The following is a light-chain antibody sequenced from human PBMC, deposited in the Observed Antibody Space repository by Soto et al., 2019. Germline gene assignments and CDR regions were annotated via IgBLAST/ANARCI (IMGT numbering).Light chain of an antibody. CDR1: QSVSSN. CDR3: QFYGSSLIT. J-gene: IGKJ5*01. CDR2: GVY. V-gene: IGKV3-20*01. Sequence: IVMTQSPATLSVPPGERATLSCRASQSVSSNLAWYQQKPGQSPRLLINGVYTRATGIPDRFSGSGSGTDFTLTISRLEPEDFAIYYCQFYGSSLITFGQGTRLEIK.